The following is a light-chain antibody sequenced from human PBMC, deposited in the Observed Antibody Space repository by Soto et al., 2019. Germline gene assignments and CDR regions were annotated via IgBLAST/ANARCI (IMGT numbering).Light chain of an antibody. CDR1: QRVSSTY. V-gene: IGKV3-20*01. Sequence: EIVLTQSPGTLSLSPGERATLSCRASQRVSSTYLAWYQQKPAQAPRLLIFGASSRATGIPDRFSGSGSGTDFTLTISILEHEDFAVYYCQQYGRSRLFTFGPGTKVDIK. CDR3: QQYGRSRLFT. CDR2: GAS. J-gene: IGKJ3*01.